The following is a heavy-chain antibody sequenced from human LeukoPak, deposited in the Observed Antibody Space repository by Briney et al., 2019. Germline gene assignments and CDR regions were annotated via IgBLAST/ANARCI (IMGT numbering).Heavy chain of an antibody. V-gene: IGHV4-38-2*02. CDR1: GYSISSGYF. J-gene: IGHJ5*02. CDR3: ARGYSSSWYFNWFDP. Sequence: SSETLSLTCTVSGYSISSGYFWGWIRQPPGKGLEWIGSIYHSGTTYYNPSLKSRVTISVDTSKNQFSLKLTSVTAADTAVYYCARGYSSSWYFNWFDPWGQGTLVTVST. D-gene: IGHD6-13*01. CDR2: IYHSGTT.